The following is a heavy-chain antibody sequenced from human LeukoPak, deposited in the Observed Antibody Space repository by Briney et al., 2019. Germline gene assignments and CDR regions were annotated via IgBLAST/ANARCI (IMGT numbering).Heavy chain of an antibody. J-gene: IGHJ3*02. V-gene: IGHV4-39*01. CDR2: IYYSGST. CDR3: ARPQYSYGYGGGAFDI. D-gene: IGHD5-18*01. Sequence: SETLSLTCTVSGGSISSSSYYWGWIRQPPGKGLEWIGSIYYSGSTYYNPSLKSRVTISVDTSKNQFSLKLSSVTAADTAVYYCARPQYSYGYGGGAFDIWGQGTMVTVSS. CDR1: GGSISSSSYY.